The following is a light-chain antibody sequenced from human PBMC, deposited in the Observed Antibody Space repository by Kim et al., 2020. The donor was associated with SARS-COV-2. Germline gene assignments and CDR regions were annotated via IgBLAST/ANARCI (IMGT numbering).Light chain of an antibody. CDR2: QAS. CDR3: QQYSSSART. J-gene: IGKJ2*01. CDR1: QSVARY. Sequence: SASVGDGVTITCRASQSVARYVAWYRQKPGKAPDLLIYQASILQSGVPSRFSGSVTGTEFNITITSLQPDDTATYFCQQYSSSARTFGQGTKLEI. V-gene: IGKV1-5*03.